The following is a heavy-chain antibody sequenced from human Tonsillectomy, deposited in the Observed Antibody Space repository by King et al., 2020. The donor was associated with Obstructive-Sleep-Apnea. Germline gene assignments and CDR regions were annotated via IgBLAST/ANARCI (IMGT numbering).Heavy chain of an antibody. Sequence: VQLVESGGGLVQPGGSLRLSCAGSGFTFRSYAMSWVRQAPGKGLEWGSGISGSGGSTYYADSVKGRFTTSRDNSKNTVYLQMNSLRAEDTAVYYCAKDSMDYDSLTGPVDYWGQGTQVTVSS. CDR3: AKDSMDYDSLTGPVDY. J-gene: IGHJ4*02. V-gene: IGHV3-23*04. CDR1: GFTFRSYA. D-gene: IGHD3-9*01. CDR2: ISGSGGST.